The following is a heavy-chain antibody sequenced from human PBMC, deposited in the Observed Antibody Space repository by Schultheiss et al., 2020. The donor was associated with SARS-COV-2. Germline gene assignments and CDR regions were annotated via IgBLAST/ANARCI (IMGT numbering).Heavy chain of an antibody. CDR3: AAEGGDCGGDCYSVY. CDR2: IYYSGST. J-gene: IGHJ4*02. D-gene: IGHD2-21*02. V-gene: IGHV4-59*01. Sequence: SETLSLTCTVSGGSISSYYWSWIRQPPGKGLEWIGYIYYSGSTNYNPSLKSRVTILVDTSKNQFSLKLSSVTAADTAVYYCAAEGGDCGGDCYSVYWGQGTLVTVSS. CDR1: GGSISSYY.